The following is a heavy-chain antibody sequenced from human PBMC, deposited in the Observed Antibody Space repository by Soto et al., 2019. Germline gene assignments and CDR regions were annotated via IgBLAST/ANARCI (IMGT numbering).Heavy chain of an antibody. CDR1: GFSFSSYA. Sequence: PGGSLRLSCQTSGFSFSSYAMHWVRQAPGKGLQWVGVMSYDGSHKFYGESVKGRFTISRDNSKNTLYLQMPSLTTEDTGIYYCAKVAGVETGGTVGGLDPWGQGTLVTVSS. J-gene: IGHJ5*02. V-gene: IGHV3-30*18. CDR2: MSYDGSHK. CDR3: AKVAGVETGGTVGGLDP. D-gene: IGHD5-18*01.